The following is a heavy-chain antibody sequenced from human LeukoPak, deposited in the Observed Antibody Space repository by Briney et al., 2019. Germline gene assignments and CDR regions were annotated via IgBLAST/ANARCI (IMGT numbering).Heavy chain of an antibody. D-gene: IGHD3-22*01. CDR2: INPNSGGT. CDR3: ARDRGSSGPRYYFDY. J-gene: IGHJ4*02. Sequence: ASVKVSCKASGYTFTGYYMHWVRQAPGQGLEWMGWINPNSGGTNYAQKFQGRVTMTRDTPISTAYMELSRLRSDDTAVYYCARDRGSSGPRYYFDYWGQGTLVTVSS. V-gene: IGHV1-2*02. CDR1: GYTFTGYY.